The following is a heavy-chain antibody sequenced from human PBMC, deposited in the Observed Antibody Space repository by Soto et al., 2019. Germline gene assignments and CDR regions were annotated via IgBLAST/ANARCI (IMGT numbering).Heavy chain of an antibody. CDR1: GYTFTSYG. J-gene: IGHJ5*02. CDR3: ARDLKQYVDYGATNWFDP. CDR2: ISAYNGNT. Sequence: GASVKVSCKASGYTFTSYGISWVRQAPGQGLERMGWISAYNGNTNYAQKLQGRVTMTTDTSTSTAYMELRSLRSDDTAVYYCARDLKQYVDYGATNWFDPWGPGTLVTVSS. D-gene: IGHD4-17*01. V-gene: IGHV1-18*01.